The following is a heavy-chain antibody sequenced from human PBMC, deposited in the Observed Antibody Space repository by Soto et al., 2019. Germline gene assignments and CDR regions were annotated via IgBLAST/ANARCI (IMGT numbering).Heavy chain of an antibody. CDR3: ARRERAAGTDWWFDP. CDR2: IYYSGST. CDR1: GGSISSSSFH. D-gene: IGHD6-13*01. J-gene: IGHJ5*02. V-gene: IGHV4-39*01. Sequence: PSETLSLTCTVSGGSISSSSFHWGRSRQPPGKGLEWIGSIYYSGSTYYSPSLKSRVTISVDTSKNQFSLKLSSVTAADTAVYYCARRERAAGTDWWFDPWGQGTLVTVSS.